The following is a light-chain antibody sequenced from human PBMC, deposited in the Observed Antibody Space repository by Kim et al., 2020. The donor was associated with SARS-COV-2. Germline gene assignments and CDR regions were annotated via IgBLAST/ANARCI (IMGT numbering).Light chain of an antibody. V-gene: IGLV1-40*01. CDR3: QSYDNSLSGYV. J-gene: IGLJ1*01. CDR2: GND. Sequence: RVTISCTGRSSNIGAGYDVYWYQQFPGAAPKFLIYGNDNRPSGVPDRFSGSKSGTSASLAITGLQPEDEADYYCQSYDNSLSGYVFGTGTKVTV. CDR1: SSNIGAGYD.